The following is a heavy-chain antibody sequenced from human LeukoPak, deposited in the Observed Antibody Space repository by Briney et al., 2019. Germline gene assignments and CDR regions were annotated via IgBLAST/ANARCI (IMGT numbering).Heavy chain of an antibody. Sequence: GGSLRLSCATSRFTFSSYAMSWVRQAPGKGLKWVSTINDNGAGTYYADSVKGRFTISRDNSYNTVSLQMNSLRDEDTGVYYCAKVSYHYYGSGSYVLDYWGQGILVTVSS. CDR3: AKVSYHYYGSGSYVLDY. CDR1: RFTFSSYA. D-gene: IGHD3-10*01. J-gene: IGHJ4*02. V-gene: IGHV3-23*01. CDR2: INDNGAGT.